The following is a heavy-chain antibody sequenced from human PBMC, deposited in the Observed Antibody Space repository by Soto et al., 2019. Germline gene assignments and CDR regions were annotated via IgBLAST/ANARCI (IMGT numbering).Heavy chain of an antibody. V-gene: IGHV1-18*01. Sequence: ASVKVSCKASGYTFTSYGISWVRQAPGQGLEWMGWISAYNGNTNYAQKLQGRVTMTTDTSTSTAYMELRSLRSDDTAVYYCARVHYDFWSGSHNWFDPWGQGTLVTAPQ. J-gene: IGHJ5*02. D-gene: IGHD3-3*01. CDR2: ISAYNGNT. CDR3: ARVHYDFWSGSHNWFDP. CDR1: GYTFTSYG.